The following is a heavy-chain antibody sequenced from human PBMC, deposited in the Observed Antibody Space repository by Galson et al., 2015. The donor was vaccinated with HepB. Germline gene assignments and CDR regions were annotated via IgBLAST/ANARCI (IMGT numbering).Heavy chain of an antibody. Sequence: SLRLSCAASGFTFSSYAMSWVRQAPGKGLEWVSAISGSGGSTYYADSVKGRFTISRDNSENTLYLQMNSLRAEDTAVYYCAKDSPYYYDSSGCFDYWGQGTLVTVSS. V-gene: IGHV3-23*01. D-gene: IGHD3-22*01. CDR3: AKDSPYYYDSSGCFDY. CDR1: GFTFSSYA. J-gene: IGHJ4*02. CDR2: ISGSGGST.